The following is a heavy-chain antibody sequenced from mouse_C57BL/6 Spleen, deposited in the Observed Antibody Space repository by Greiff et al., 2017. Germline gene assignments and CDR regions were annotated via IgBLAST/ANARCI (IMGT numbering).Heavy chain of an antibody. V-gene: IGHV1-9*01. D-gene: IGHD2-1*01. Sequence: QVQLKESGAELMKPGASVKLSCKATGYTFTGYWIEWVKQRPGHGLEWIWEILPGSGSTNYNEKFKGKATFTADTSSNTAYMQPRSLTTEDSSILYLSRLCYCNLDYFDYWGQGTTLTVSS. CDR2: ILPGSGST. CDR1: GYTFTGYW. J-gene: IGHJ2*01. CDR3: SRLCYCNLDYFDY.